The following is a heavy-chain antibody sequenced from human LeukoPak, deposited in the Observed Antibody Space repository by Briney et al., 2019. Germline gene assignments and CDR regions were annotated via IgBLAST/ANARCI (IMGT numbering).Heavy chain of an antibody. J-gene: IGHJ5*02. Sequence: GGSLRLSCAASGFIFSTYNMNWVRQAPGKGLEWVSSISPGSNYIYYADSVKGRFTISRDNAKNSLYLQMNSLRAEDTALYYCARGSVGLQRNGWFDPWGQGTLVTVSS. V-gene: IGHV3-21*01. CDR2: ISPGSNYI. CDR1: GFIFSTYN. D-gene: IGHD4-11*01. CDR3: ARGSVGLQRNGWFDP.